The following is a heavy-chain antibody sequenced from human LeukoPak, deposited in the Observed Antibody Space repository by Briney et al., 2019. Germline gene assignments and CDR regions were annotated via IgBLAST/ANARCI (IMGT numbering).Heavy chain of an antibody. CDR3: ARVATTSSKWSLDY. CDR2: ISISSSSV. V-gene: IGHV3-48*04. Sequence: PGGSLRLSCAASGFTFSSHAMNWVRQAPGKGLEWVSYISISSSSVYYADSVKGRFTISRDIAKSTMYLQMNSLRAEDTAVYYCARVATTSSKWSLDYWGQGTLVTVSS. D-gene: IGHD2-2*01. CDR1: GFTFSSHA. J-gene: IGHJ4*02.